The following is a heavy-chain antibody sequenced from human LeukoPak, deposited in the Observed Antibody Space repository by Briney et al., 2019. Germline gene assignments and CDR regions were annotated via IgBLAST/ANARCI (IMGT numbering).Heavy chain of an antibody. Sequence: TGGSLRLYCAASGFTFSDYYMSWIRQAPGKGLEWVSYISSSGSTIYYADSVKGRFTISRDNAKNSLYLQMNSLRAEDTAVYYCARAPRITMVRGVVYYYYYYMDVWGKGTTVTVSS. CDR3: ARAPRITMVRGVVYYYYYYMDV. D-gene: IGHD3-10*01. V-gene: IGHV3-11*04. J-gene: IGHJ6*03. CDR1: GFTFSDYY. CDR2: ISSSGSTI.